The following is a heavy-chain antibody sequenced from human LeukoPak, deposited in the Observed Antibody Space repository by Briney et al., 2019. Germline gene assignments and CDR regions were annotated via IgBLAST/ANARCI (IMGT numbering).Heavy chain of an antibody. CDR1: GYTFTGYY. Sequence: GPVKVSCKASGYTFTGYYMHWVRQAPGQGLEWMGWINPNSGGTNYAQKFQGRVTMTRDTSISTAYMELSRLRSDDTAVYYCASIAVAGRGVYFDYRGQGTLVTVSS. CDR2: INPNSGGT. D-gene: IGHD6-19*01. CDR3: ASIAVAGRGVYFDY. J-gene: IGHJ4*02. V-gene: IGHV1-2*02.